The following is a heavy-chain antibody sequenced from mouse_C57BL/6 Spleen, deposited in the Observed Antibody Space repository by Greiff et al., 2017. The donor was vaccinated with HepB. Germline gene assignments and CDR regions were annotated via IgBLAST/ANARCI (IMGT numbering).Heavy chain of an antibody. J-gene: IGHJ2*01. Sequence: QVQLQQSGPELVKPGASVKISCKASGYAFSSSWMNWVKQRPGKGLEWIGRIYPGDGDTNYNGKFKGKATLTADKSSSTAYMQLSSLTSEDSAVYFCARRELGRLDYWGQGTTLTVSS. V-gene: IGHV1-82*01. D-gene: IGHD4-1*01. CDR1: GYAFSSSW. CDR2: IYPGDGDT. CDR3: ARRELGRLDY.